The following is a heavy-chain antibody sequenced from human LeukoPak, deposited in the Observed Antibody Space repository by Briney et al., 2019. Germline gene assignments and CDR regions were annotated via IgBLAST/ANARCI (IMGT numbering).Heavy chain of an antibody. V-gene: IGHV3-74*01. D-gene: IGHD3-9*01. Sequence: GGSLRLSCAASGFTFSSYWMHWVRQAPGKGLVWVSRINSDGSSTSYADSVKGRFTISRDNAKNTLYLQMNSLRAEDTAVYYCARDASSPLFSADILTGYFQLEYNWFDPWGQGTLVTVSS. CDR1: GFTFSSYW. J-gene: IGHJ5*02. CDR2: INSDGSST. CDR3: ARDASSPLFSADILTGYFQLEYNWFDP.